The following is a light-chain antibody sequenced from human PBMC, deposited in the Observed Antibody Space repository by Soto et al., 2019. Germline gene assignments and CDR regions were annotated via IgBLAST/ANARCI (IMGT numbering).Light chain of an antibody. Sequence: QSVLTQPRSVSGSPGQSVTISCSGTSIDVDDYVSWYQQHPGKAPKVIIYSNNQRPSGVPDRFSGSKSGTSASLAISGFQSVDEADYYCAAWDDSLNAVVFGGGTQLTVL. CDR1: SIDVDDY. CDR2: SNN. CDR3: AAWDDSLNAVV. V-gene: IGLV1-44*01. J-gene: IGLJ2*01.